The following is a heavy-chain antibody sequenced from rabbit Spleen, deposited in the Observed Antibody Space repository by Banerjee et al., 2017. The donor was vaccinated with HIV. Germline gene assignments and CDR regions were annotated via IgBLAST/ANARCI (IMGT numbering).Heavy chain of an antibody. D-gene: IGHD1-1*01. J-gene: IGHJ4*01. CDR1: GVSFSSNYY. CDR2: VGVGTSGFS. CDR3: ARDIVSSSDTYNL. V-gene: IGHV1S40*01. Sequence: QSLEESGGDLVKPGASLTLTCTASGVSFSSNYYITWVRQAPGKGLEWIGCVGVGTSGFSYFASWTKGRFTITKTSSTTVTLQVTSLTAADTATYFCARDIVSSSDTYNLWGPGTLVTVS.